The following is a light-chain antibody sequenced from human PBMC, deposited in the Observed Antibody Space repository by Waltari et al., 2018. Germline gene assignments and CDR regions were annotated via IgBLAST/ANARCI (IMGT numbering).Light chain of an antibody. CDR1: RSDIGGSKS. J-gene: IGLJ2*01. CDR3: SSYTSTSAVV. V-gene: IGLV2-14*01. CDR2: DVS. Sequence: QSALTQPASVSGSPGQSITISCTGTRSDIGGSKSVSWYQPHPGKPPTLLIYDVSDRPSVASNRFSGSKSGNTASLTISGLQPEDEADYYCSSYTSTSAVVFGGGTKLTVL.